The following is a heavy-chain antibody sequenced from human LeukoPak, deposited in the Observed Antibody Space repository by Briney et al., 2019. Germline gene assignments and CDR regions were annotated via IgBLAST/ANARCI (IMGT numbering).Heavy chain of an antibody. D-gene: IGHD6-19*01. CDR1: GGSISTFY. CDR3: ASSGWYRRYFDY. Sequence: SETLSLTCTVSGGSISTFYWSWIRQPAGKGLEWIGRIFTSGSTNYNPSLKSRVTISVDTSKNQFSLKLSSVTAADTAVYYCASSGWYRRYFDYWGQGTLVTVSS. J-gene: IGHJ4*02. V-gene: IGHV4-4*07. CDR2: IFTSGST.